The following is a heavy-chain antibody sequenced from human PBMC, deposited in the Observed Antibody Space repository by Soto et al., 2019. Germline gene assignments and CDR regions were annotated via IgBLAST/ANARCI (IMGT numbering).Heavy chain of an antibody. CDR1: GFTFSSYA. CDR3: AREGTIAVAGASDY. J-gene: IGHJ4*02. Sequence: QVQLVESGGGVVQPGRSLRLSCAASGFTFSSYAMHWVRQAQGKGLEWVAVISYDGSNKYYADSVKGRFTISRDNSKNTLYLQMNSLRAEDTAVYYCAREGTIAVAGASDYWGQGTLVTVSS. D-gene: IGHD6-19*01. V-gene: IGHV3-30-3*01. CDR2: ISYDGSNK.